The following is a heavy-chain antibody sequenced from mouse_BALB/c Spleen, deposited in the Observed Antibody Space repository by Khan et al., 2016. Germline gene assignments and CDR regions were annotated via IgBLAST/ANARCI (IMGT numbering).Heavy chain of an antibody. V-gene: IGHV3-2*02. CDR3: ARSDYCDKDAIDD. Sequence: EVQLQESGPGLVKPSQSLSLTCTVTGYSITSDYAWNWIRQFPGNRLEWMGYISYSGSTSYNPSLKSRISITRDTSKNQFFLQLNSVTSEDTATYYCARSDYCDKDAIDDWGQGTSVTVSS. CDR2: ISYSGST. D-gene: IGHD2-4*01. J-gene: IGHJ4*01. CDR1: GYSITSDYA.